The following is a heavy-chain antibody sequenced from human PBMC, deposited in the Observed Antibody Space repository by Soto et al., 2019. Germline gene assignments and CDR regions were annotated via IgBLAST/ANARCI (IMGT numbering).Heavy chain of an antibody. V-gene: IGHV1-2*02. CDR2: SNPNTGGT. CDR1: GYTFNGYY. J-gene: IGHJ5*02. CDR3: ARTEKFDP. Sequence: QVPLVQAGAEVKTPGASVRVSCKASGYTFNGYYIQWVRQAPGQRLEWMGWSNPNTGGTNYAQNFQGRVTMTRDTSITTAYMELTRLRSDDTAVYYCARTEKFDPWGQGTLVTVSS.